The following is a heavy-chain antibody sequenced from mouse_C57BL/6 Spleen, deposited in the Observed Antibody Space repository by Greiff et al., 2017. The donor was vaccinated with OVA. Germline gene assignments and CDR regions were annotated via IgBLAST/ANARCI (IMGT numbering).Heavy chain of an antibody. Sequence: QVQLQQSGAELVRPGASVKLSCKASGYTFPDYEIHWVKQTPVHGLEWIGAIDPETGGTAYNQKFKGKAILTADKSSSTAYMELRSLTSEDSAIYYCTRKGYFDYWGQGTTLTVSS. CDR2: IDPETGGT. V-gene: IGHV1-15*01. CDR1: GYTFPDYE. CDR3: TRKGYFDY. J-gene: IGHJ2*01.